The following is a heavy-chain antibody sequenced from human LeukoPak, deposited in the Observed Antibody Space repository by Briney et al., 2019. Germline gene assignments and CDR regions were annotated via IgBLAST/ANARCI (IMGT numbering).Heavy chain of an antibody. CDR2: IIPILGIA. D-gene: IGHD3-10*01. CDR1: GGTFSSYA. CDR3: ARHRGLGTYYFDY. Sequence: SVKVSCKASGGTFSSYAISWVRQAPGQGLEWMGRIIPILGIANYAQKFQGRVTITADKSTSTAYMELSSLRSEDTAAYYCARHRGLGTYYFDYWGQGTLVTVSS. V-gene: IGHV1-69*04. J-gene: IGHJ4*02.